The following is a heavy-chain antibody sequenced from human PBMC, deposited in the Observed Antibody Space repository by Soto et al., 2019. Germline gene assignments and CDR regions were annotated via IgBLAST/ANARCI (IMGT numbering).Heavy chain of an antibody. CDR1: GGSISSYY. J-gene: IGHJ5*02. V-gene: IGHV4-59*08. Sequence: SETLSLTCTVSGGSISSYYWSWIRQPPGKGLEWIGYIYYSGSTNYNPSLKSRVTISVDTSKNQFSLKLSSVTAADTAVYYCARGSLLWFGESPSPSNWFDPWGQGTLVTVSS. CDR2: IYYSGST. CDR3: ARGSLLWFGESPSPSNWFDP. D-gene: IGHD3-10*01.